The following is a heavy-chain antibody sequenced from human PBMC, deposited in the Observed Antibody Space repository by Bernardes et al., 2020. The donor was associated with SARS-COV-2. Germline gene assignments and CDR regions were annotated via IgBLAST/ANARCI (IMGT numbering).Heavy chain of an antibody. Sequence: GGSLRLSCAASESTFSSYCVHWVRQAPGKGLVWVSRINTDGGSTSYADSVKGRFTISRDNSKNTLYLQMNRLRAEDTAVYYCVRARAFDYWGQGTLVTVSS. CDR3: VRARAFDY. CDR2: INTDGGST. V-gene: IGHV3-74*01. J-gene: IGHJ4*02. CDR1: ESTFSSYC.